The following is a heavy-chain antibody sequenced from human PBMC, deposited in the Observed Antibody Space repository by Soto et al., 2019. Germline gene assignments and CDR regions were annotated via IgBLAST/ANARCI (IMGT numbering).Heavy chain of an antibody. V-gene: IGHV1-18*01. CDR3: ARVPPRDSSGYYYR. CDR2: ISPYSGNT. D-gene: IGHD3-22*01. J-gene: IGHJ4*02. CDR1: GYTFTSYG. Sequence: ASVKVSCKASGYTFTSYGISWVREAPGQGLEWMGLISPYSGNTNYAQKFQGRVTITTDESTSTADMELRSLRSDDTAVYYCARVPPRDSSGYYYRWGQGTLVTGSS.